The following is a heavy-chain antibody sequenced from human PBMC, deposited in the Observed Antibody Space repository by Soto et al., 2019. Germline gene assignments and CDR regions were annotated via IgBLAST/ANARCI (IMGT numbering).Heavy chain of an antibody. CDR1: GGSISRYY. D-gene: IGHD4-17*01. CDR3: ARHDTLHGVYAY. Sequence: SETLSLTCTGSGGSISRYYWSWIRQPPGKGLEWIGYIYYSGSTNYNPSLKSRVTISVDTSKNQLSLKLSSVTAADTAVYYCARHDTLHGVYAYRGQGTLVPVSS. V-gene: IGHV4-59*08. J-gene: IGHJ4*02. CDR2: IYYSGST.